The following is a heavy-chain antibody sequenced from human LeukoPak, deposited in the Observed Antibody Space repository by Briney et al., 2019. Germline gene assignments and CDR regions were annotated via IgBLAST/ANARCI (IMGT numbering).Heavy chain of an antibody. CDR2: ISGGSGNV. CDR1: GFTFSNYA. V-gene: IGHV3-23*01. D-gene: IGHD3-10*01. Sequence: GGSLRLSCSVSGFTFSNYAMHWVRQAPGKGLEWVSLISGGSGNVYYVDSVKGRFTISRDNSKNTLYVQMTSLRAEDTAIYYCAKGSDYYGSVTSKKTDWGQGTLVTVSS. J-gene: IGHJ4*02. CDR3: AKGSDYYGSVTSKKTD.